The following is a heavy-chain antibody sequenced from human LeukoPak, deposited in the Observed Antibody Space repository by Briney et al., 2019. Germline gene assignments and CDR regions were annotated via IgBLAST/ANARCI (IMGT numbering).Heavy chain of an antibody. CDR1: GFTVSSYY. V-gene: IGHV3-53*01. J-gene: IGHJ6*02. D-gene: IGHD3-22*01. Sequence: GGSLRLSCAASGFTVSSYYMIWVRQAPGKGLEWLSLLYSGGSTYYADSVKGRFTISRDNPKNTVYLQMNDLRSEDTAVYYCAKSTAYSISMIVVIKPMDAWGQGTTVTVSS. CDR2: LYSGGST. CDR3: AKSTAYSISMIVVIKPMDA.